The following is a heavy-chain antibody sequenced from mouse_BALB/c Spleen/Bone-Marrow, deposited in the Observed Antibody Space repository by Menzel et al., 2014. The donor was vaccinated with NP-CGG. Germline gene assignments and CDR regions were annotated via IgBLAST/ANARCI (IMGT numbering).Heavy chain of an antibody. CDR2: INPSNGRT. V-gene: IGHV1S81*02. Sequence: QVQLQQSGAELVKPGASVRLSCKASGCSFTTYWIHWVKQRPGQGLEWIGEINPSNGRTNYNEKFKSKATLTVDKSSSTAYMQLSSLTSEDSAVYYCARYDGPAWFAYWDQGTLVTVSA. J-gene: IGHJ3*01. CDR1: GCSFTTYW. CDR3: ARYDGPAWFAY. D-gene: IGHD2-3*01.